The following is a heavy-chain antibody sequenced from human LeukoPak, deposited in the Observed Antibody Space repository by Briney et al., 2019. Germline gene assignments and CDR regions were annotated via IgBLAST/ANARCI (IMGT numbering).Heavy chain of an antibody. Sequence: PGRSLRLSCAASGFTFSSYAVHWVRQAPGKGLEWVAVISYDGSNKYCADSVKGRFTISRDNSKNTLHLQMNSLRAEDTAVYYCARDPYGSGSYYWFDPWGQGTLVTVSS. CDR3: ARDPYGSGSYYWFDP. D-gene: IGHD3-10*01. CDR2: ISYDGSNK. CDR1: GFTFSSYA. V-gene: IGHV3-30-3*01. J-gene: IGHJ5*02.